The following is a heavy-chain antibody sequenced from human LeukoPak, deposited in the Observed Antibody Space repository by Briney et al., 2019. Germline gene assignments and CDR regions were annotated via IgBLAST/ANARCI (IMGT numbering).Heavy chain of an antibody. Sequence: GGSLRLSCAASGFIVSDAWMSWVRQAPGKELEWIGRIESRTDGGTTEYAAPVQDRVTITRDDSKNTLYVHLSSLRIEDTAIYYCARGGYYFDPWGQGTLVTVSS. V-gene: IGHV3-15*04. CDR3: ARGGYYFDP. CDR1: GFIVSDAW. D-gene: IGHD1-26*01. CDR2: IESRTDGGTT. J-gene: IGHJ5*02.